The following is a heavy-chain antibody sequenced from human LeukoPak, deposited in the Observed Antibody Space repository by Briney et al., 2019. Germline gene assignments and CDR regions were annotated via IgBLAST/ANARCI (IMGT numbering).Heavy chain of an antibody. D-gene: IGHD6-19*01. J-gene: IGHJ6*02. V-gene: IGHV6-1*01. CDR1: GDSVSSNSAA. CDR2: TYYRSTWYN. Sequence: SQTLSLTCAISGDSVSSNSAAWNWIRQPPSRGLEWLGRTYYRSTWYNDYAVSVKSRITINPDTSKNQFSLQLNSVTPEDTAVYYCARARYSSGLKYYYYYGMDVWGQGTTVTVSS. CDR3: ARARYSSGLKYYYYYGMDV.